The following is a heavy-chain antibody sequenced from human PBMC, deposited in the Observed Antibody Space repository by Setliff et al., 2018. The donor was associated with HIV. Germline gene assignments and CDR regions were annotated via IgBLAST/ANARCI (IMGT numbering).Heavy chain of an antibody. D-gene: IGHD2-2*01. CDR3: ARCSTASAHSVSWFDP. J-gene: IGHJ5*02. CDR2: ISSDGSNK. CDR1: GFTFGNFA. V-gene: IGHV3-30*04. Sequence: GGSLRLSCAASGFTFGNFAMHWVRQAPGKGLEWVAVISSDGSNKYYADSVKGRFTISRDNSKNTLYLQMNSLRAEDTAVYYCARCSTASAHSVSWFDPWGQGTLVTVSS.